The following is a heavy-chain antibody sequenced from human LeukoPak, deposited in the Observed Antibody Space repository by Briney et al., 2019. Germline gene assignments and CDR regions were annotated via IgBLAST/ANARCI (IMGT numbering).Heavy chain of an antibody. CDR3: ARDRLRARWFDP. CDR1: GGSISSGGYY. V-gene: IGHV4-31*03. CDR2: IYYSGST. J-gene: IGHJ5*02. Sequence: PSETLSLTCTVSGGSISSGGYYWSWIRQHPGKGLEWIGYIYYSGSTYYNPSLKSRVTISVDTSKHQFSLKLSSVTAADTAVYYCARDRLRARWFDPWGQGTLVTVSS. D-gene: IGHD4-17*01.